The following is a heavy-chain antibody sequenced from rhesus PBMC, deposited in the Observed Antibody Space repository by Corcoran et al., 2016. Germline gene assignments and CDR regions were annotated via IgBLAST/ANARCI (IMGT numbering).Heavy chain of an antibody. CDR2: IGGSSGST. CDR3: ARALYGSSQFDY. D-gene: IGHD4-4*01. CDR1: GGSISSSNW. Sequence: QVQLQESGPGLVKPSETLSLTCAVSGGSISSSNWCSWIRQPPGKGLEWIGNIGGSSGSTYYNPSLKSRVTISKDTSKNQFSLKLSSVTAADTAVYYCARALYGSSQFDYWGQGVLVTVSS. J-gene: IGHJ4*01. V-gene: IGHV4S19*01.